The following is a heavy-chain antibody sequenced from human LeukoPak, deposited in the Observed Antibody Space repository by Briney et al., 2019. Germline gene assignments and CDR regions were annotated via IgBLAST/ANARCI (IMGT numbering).Heavy chain of an antibody. V-gene: IGHV4-30-4*01. D-gene: IGHD2-2*01. CDR2: INNSGTT. CDR1: GGSFSSGDYY. CDR3: ARRYCSSTSCYLFDY. J-gene: IGHJ4*02. Sequence: SETLSLTCTVSGGSFSSGDYYWSWIRQPPGKGMEWLGYINNSGTTYYNPSLRSRLTISIDTSKNQFSLKLSSVTAADTAVYYCARRYCSSTSCYLFDYWGQGTLVTVSS.